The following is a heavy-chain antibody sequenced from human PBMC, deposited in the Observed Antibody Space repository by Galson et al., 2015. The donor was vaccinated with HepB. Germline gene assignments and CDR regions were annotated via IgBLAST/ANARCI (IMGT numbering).Heavy chain of an antibody. V-gene: IGHV3-74*01. D-gene: IGHD6-13*01. CDR1: GFTFSSYW. Sequence: SLRLSCAASGFTFSSYWMHWVRQAPGKGLVWVSRINSDGSSTSYADSVKGRFTISRDNAKNTLYLQMNSLRAEDTAVYYCAAEPGAASVDYWGQGTLVTVSS. CDR3: AAEPGAASVDY. CDR2: INSDGSST. J-gene: IGHJ4*02.